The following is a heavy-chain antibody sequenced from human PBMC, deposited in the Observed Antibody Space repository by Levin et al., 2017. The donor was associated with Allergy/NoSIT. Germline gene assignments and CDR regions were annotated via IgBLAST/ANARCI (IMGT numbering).Heavy chain of an antibody. D-gene: IGHD3/OR15-3a*01. CDR3: AGRAGLDAFDI. Sequence: ASVKVSCKASGYTFTSYYMHWVRQAPGQGLEWMGIINPSGGSTSYAQKFQGRVTMTRDTSTSTVYMELSSLRSEDTAVYYCAGRAGLDAFDIWGQGTMVTVSS. J-gene: IGHJ3*02. CDR1: GYTFTSYY. CDR2: INPSGGST. V-gene: IGHV1-46*01.